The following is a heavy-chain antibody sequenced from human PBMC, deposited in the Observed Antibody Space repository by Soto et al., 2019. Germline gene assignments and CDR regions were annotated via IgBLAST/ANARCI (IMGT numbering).Heavy chain of an antibody. J-gene: IGHJ6*02. CDR3: AIVSSSTPRPLHCSAYYCYGIDV. V-gene: IGHV4-59*01. Sequence: SETLSLTCTVSGGSISSYYWSWIRQPPGKGLEWIGYIYYSGSTNYNPSLKSRVTISVDTSKNQFSLKLSSVTAADTAVYYCAIVSSSTPRPLHCSAYYCYGIDVSGQGTKDTVS. CDR2: IYYSGST. CDR1: GGSISSYY. D-gene: IGHD6-13*01.